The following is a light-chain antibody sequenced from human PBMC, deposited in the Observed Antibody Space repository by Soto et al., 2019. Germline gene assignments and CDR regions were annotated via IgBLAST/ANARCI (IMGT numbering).Light chain of an antibody. CDR3: QQRSNWPLA. Sequence: EIVLTQSPGTLTLSPGERATLSCRSSQSVTSSLAWYQQRPGQAPRLLIYDASNRATGIPARFSGSGSGTDFTLTISSLEPEDFGVYYCQQRSNWPLAFGGGTKVDIK. CDR2: DAS. J-gene: IGKJ4*01. V-gene: IGKV3-11*01. CDR1: QSVTSS.